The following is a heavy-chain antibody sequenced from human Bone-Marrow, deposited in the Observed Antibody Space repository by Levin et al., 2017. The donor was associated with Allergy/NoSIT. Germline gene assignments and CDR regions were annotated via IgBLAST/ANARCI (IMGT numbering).Heavy chain of an antibody. V-gene: IGHV3-23*01. J-gene: IGHJ4*02. CDR2: ISGTGGST. CDR1: GFTFNSYG. Sequence: QSGGSLRLSCAASGFTFNSYGMSWVRQAPGKGLDWVPVISGTGGSTYYADPVKGRLTISGDNSKNTLYLQMDSLRAEDTAIYYWAKDRNRLRLVVTAIDYWGQGTVVTVSS. D-gene: IGHD2-21*02. CDR3: AKDRNRLRLVVTAIDY.